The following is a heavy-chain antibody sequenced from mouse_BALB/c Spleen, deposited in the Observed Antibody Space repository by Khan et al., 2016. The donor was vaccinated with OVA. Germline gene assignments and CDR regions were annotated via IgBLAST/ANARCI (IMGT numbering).Heavy chain of an antibody. CDR2: INYSGTT. CDR1: GYSITSDYT. D-gene: IGHD2-10*01. CDR3: TRPYYGNWFAY. Sequence: EVQLQESGPGLVKPSQSLSLTCTVTGYSITSDYTWNWIRQFPGNKLEWMGYINYSGTTSYNPSLKSRISITRDTSKNQFFLQLNSVTTEDTATYYCTRPYYGNWFAYWGQGTLVTVSA. V-gene: IGHV3-2*02. J-gene: IGHJ3*01.